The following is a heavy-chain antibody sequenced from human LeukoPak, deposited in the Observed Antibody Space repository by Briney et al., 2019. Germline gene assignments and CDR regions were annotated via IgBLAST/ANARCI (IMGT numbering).Heavy chain of an antibody. J-gene: IGHJ3*02. CDR2: ISIRRNNI. CDR1: ALTFSTNS. Sequence: GASLRLSCPPSALTFSTNSMNWARQPPGKGLEWVSSISIRRNNIYYADSVKGRFTISRDNAKNSLYLQMNSLRAEDTAVYYCARNWVYYDFWSAPDDAFDIWGQGTMVTVSS. CDR3: ARNWVYYDFWSAPDDAFDI. D-gene: IGHD3-3*01. V-gene: IGHV3-21*01.